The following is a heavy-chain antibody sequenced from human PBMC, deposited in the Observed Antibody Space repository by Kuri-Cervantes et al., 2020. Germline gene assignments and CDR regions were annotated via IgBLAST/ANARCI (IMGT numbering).Heavy chain of an antibody. J-gene: IGHJ4*02. CDR2: IYYSGST. CDR3: ARGEWLRFGMYYFDY. V-gene: IGHV4-31*03. CDR1: GGSISSGGYY. Sequence: LRLSCTVSGGSISSGGYYWSWIRQHPGKGLEWIGYIYYSGSTYYNPSLKSRVTISVDTSKNQFSLKLSSVTAADTAVYYCARGEWLRFGMYYFDYWGQGTLVTVSS. D-gene: IGHD5-12*01.